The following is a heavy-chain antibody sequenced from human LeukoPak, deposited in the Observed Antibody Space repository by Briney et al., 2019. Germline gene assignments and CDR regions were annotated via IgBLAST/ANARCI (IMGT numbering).Heavy chain of an antibody. J-gene: IGHJ6*03. CDR2: IKSKTDGGTT. V-gene: IGHV3-15*01. Sequence: PGGSLRLSCAASGFTFSNAWMSWVRQAPGKGLEWVGRIKSKTDGGTTDYAAPVKGRFTISGDDSKNTLYLQMNSLKTEDTAVYYCTTEPDQLPRYYYYYMDVWGKGTTVTVSS. D-gene: IGHD2-2*01. CDR1: GFTFSNAW. CDR3: TTEPDQLPRYYYYYMDV.